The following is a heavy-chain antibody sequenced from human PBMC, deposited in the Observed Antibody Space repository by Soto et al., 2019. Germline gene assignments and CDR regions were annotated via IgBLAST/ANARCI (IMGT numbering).Heavy chain of an antibody. V-gene: IGHV4-59*08. J-gene: IGHJ5*02. CDR1: GGSISSYY. CDR2: IYYSGST. D-gene: IGHD4-17*01. Sequence: SETLSLTCTVSGGSISSYYWSWIRQPPGKGLELIGYIYYSGSTNYNSSLKIRVTISVDTSKNQFSLKLSSVTAADTAVYYCARHYGDYSYWFDPWGQGTLVTVSS. CDR3: ARHYGDYSYWFDP.